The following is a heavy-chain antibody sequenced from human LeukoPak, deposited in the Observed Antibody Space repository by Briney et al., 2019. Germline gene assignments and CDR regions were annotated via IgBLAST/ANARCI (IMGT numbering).Heavy chain of an antibody. J-gene: IGHJ3*02. CDR1: GFTFSDYY. V-gene: IGHV3-11*04. CDR3: ARDFTVEQQLVDAFDI. CDR2: ISSSGSTI. D-gene: IGHD6-13*01. Sequence: GGSLRLSCAASGFTFSDYYMSWIRQAPGKRLEWVSYISSSGSTIYYADSVKGRFTISRDNAKNSLYLQMNSLRAEDTAVYYCARDFTVEQQLVDAFDIWGQGTMVTVSS.